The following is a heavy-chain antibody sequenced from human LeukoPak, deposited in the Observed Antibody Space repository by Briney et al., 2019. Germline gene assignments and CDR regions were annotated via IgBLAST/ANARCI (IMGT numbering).Heavy chain of an antibody. CDR1: GFTFSNYA. Sequence: GGSLRLSCAASGFTFSNYAMHWVRQAPGKGLEFVSAISSNGDVTYYVSSMKGRFTISRDNSKNTLYLQVDNMRAEDMAVYYCARVQGYYGSGSYPRGTFDYWGQGTLVTVSS. J-gene: IGHJ4*02. CDR2: ISSNGDVT. D-gene: IGHD3-10*01. CDR3: ARVQGYYGSGSYPRGTFDY. V-gene: IGHV3-64*01.